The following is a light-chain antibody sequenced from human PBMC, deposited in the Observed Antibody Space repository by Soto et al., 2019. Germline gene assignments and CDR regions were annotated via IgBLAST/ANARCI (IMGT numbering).Light chain of an antibody. J-gene: IGLJ1*01. Sequence: QSALTQPASVSGSPGQSITISCTGTSSDVGAYYSVSWYQHHPGKAPKLIIYGVTNRPSGVSNRFSGSESGNTASLTISGLQAEDEADYHCSSYTSGSSHYVFGTGTKLTVL. CDR1: SSDVGAYYS. CDR2: GVT. V-gene: IGLV2-14*01. CDR3: SSYTSGSSHYV.